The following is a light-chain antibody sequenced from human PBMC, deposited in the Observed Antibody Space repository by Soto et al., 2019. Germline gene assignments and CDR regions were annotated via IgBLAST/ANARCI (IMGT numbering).Light chain of an antibody. CDR2: VAS. Sequence: DIQMTQSPSSLSASVGDRVTITCRASQSTGRFLNWHQQKPGKAPNVLINVASTLRSGVPSRFSGSGSGTDFNLTINSLQPEDFATYFCQQSYSTPYTFGQGTKVDIK. V-gene: IGKV1-39*01. J-gene: IGKJ2*01. CDR3: QQSYSTPYT. CDR1: QSTGRF.